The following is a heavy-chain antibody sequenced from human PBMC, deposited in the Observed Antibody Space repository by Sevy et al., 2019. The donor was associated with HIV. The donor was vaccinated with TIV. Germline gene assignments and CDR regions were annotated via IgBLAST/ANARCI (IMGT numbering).Heavy chain of an antibody. CDR1: GFTFDNYW. CDR2: IRQDGNEI. V-gene: IGHV3-7*01. Sequence: GGSLRLSCVASGFTFDNYWMQWVRQAPGKGLEWVANIRQDGNEIYYADSVKGRFTISRDNAKESLYLQISNLRVEDTAIYYCARRYFDLRGQGILVTVSS. J-gene: IGHJ4*02. CDR3: ARRYFDL.